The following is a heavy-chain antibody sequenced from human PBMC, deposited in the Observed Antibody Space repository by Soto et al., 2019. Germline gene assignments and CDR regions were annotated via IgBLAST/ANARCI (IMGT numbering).Heavy chain of an antibody. Sequence: QVQLVQSGAEVKKPGSSVKVSCRASGGTFSSYAISWVRQAPGQGLEWMGGIIPIFGTANYAQKFQGRVTITADESTSTAYMELSSLRSEDTAVYYCASRLDYYGESGYFDYWGQGTLVTVSS. J-gene: IGHJ4*02. CDR1: GGTFSSYA. D-gene: IGHD3-10*01. V-gene: IGHV1-69*01. CDR2: IIPIFGTA. CDR3: ASRLDYYGESGYFDY.